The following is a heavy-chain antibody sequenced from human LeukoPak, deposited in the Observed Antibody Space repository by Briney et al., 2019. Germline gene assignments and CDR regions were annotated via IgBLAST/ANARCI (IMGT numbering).Heavy chain of an antibody. D-gene: IGHD6-13*01. Sequence: SETLSLICTVSGGSISSSSYYWGWIRQPPGRGLEWIGSIYYSGSTYYNPSLKSRVTISVDTSKNQFSLKLSSVTAADTAVYYCARGERSSFYWFDPWGQGTLVTVSS. CDR1: GGSISSSSYY. CDR3: ARGERSSFYWFDP. V-gene: IGHV4-39*07. J-gene: IGHJ5*02. CDR2: IYYSGST.